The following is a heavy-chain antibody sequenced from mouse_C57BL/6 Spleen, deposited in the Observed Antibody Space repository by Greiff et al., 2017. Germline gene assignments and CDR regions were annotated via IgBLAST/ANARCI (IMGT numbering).Heavy chain of an antibody. CDR2: IDPSDSYT. V-gene: IGHV1-69*01. CDR3: ARRTETWFAY. Sequence: VKLMESGAELVMPGASVKLSCKASGYTFTSYWMHWVKQRPGQGLEWIGEIDPSDSYTNYNQKFKGKSTLTVDKSSSTAYMQLSSLTSEDSAVYYCARRTETWFAYWGQGTLVTVSA. J-gene: IGHJ3*01. CDR1: GYTFTSYW.